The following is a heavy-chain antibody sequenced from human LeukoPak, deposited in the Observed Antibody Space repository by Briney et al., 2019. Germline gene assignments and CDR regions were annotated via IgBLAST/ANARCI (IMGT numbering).Heavy chain of an antibody. J-gene: IGHJ4*02. CDR1: GFTFSSYW. Sequence: GGSLRLSCAASGFTFSSYWMSWVRQAPGKGLEWVANIKQDGSEEYYVDSVKGRFTISRDNAKNSLYLQMNSLRAEDTAVYYCARDRLGYCSSTSCYRVYWGQGTLVTVPS. CDR3: ARDRLGYCSSTSCYRVY. V-gene: IGHV3-7*01. D-gene: IGHD2-2*01. CDR2: IKQDGSEE.